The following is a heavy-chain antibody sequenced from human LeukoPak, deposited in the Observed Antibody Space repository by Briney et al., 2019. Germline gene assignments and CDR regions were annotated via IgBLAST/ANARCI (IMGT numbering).Heavy chain of an antibody. CDR1: GFTFSSYD. CDR2: ILYDGSNK. V-gene: IGHV3-30*03. Sequence: GGSLRLSCAASGFTFSSYDMHWVRQAPGKGLEWVAIILYDGSNKKYADSVKGRFTTSRDNSKYTLYLQMNSLRAEDTAVYYCARGSKWFGELIRRGEYYFDYWGQGTLVTVSS. D-gene: IGHD3-10*01. CDR3: ARGSKWFGELIRRGEYYFDY. J-gene: IGHJ4*02.